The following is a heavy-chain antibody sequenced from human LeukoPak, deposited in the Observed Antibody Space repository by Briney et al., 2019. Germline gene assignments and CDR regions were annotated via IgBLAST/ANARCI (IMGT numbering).Heavy chain of an antibody. CDR1: GYTFTSYD. CDR3: ARDYCGGDCYSADDAFDI. J-gene: IGHJ3*02. D-gene: IGHD2-21*02. CDR2: ISAYNGNT. Sequence: ASVKVSCKASGYTFTSYDINWVRQATGQGLEWMGWISAYNGNTNYAQKLQGRVTMTTDTSTSTAYMGLRSLRSDDTAVYYCARDYCGGDCYSADDAFDIWGQGTMVTVSS. V-gene: IGHV1-18*01.